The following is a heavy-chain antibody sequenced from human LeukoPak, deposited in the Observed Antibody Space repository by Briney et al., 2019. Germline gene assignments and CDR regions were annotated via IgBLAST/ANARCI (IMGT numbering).Heavy chain of an antibody. V-gene: IGHV4-39*01. D-gene: IGHD2-15*01. Sequence: SETLSLTCTVSGDSISSSNYFWGWIRQPPGKGLEWIGSIHYNGNTYHNPSLRSRVSISVDTSKNQFSLELHSVTAADTAVYYCAPYCSGGSCTGDVQHWGQGTLVTVSS. CDR1: GDSISSSNYF. CDR2: IHYNGNT. CDR3: APYCSGGSCTGDVQH. J-gene: IGHJ1*01.